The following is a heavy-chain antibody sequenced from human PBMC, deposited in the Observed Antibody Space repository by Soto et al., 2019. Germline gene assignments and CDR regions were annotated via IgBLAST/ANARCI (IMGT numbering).Heavy chain of an antibody. Sequence: QVQLQESGPGLVKPSETLSLTCGVSGVSITRSFWWHWVRQSPGKGLEWLGEIYHTGSTNYNPSLSSRVTISVDHSRNQFSLSLTSVTAADTAFYFCAAKGGDNGLDQWGQGTRVTVSS. CDR3: AAKGGDNGLDQ. CDR2: IYHTGST. J-gene: IGHJ4*02. CDR1: GVSITRSFW. V-gene: IGHV4-4*02. D-gene: IGHD3-16*01.